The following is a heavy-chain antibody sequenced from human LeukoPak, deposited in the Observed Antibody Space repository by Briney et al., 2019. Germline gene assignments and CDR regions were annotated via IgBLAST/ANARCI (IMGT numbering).Heavy chain of an antibody. CDR1: GYTFTSYA. V-gene: IGHV1-3*01. D-gene: IGHD1-26*01. CDR3: ARGKPYSGSYFGRFDY. J-gene: IGHJ4*02. Sequence: ASVKVSCKASGYTFTSYAMHWVRQAPGQRLEWMGWINAGNGNTKYSQKFQGRVTITRDTSAITAYMEVSSLRSEDTAVYYCARGKPYSGSYFGRFDYWGQGTLVTVSS. CDR2: INAGNGNT.